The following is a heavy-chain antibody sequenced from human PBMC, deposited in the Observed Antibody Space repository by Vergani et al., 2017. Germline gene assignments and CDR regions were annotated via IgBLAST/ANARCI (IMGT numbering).Heavy chain of an antibody. CDR2: IRYDGSND. CDR1: GFTFSSYG. V-gene: IGHV3-30*02. D-gene: IGHD1-1*01. J-gene: IGHJ6*02. Sequence: QVQLVESGGGVVQPGGSLILSCAASGFTFSSYGMHWVRQAPGKGLEWVAFIRYDGSNDYYADSVKGRFTISRDNSKNTLYLQMNSLRAEDTAVYYCAKEGAEVPSYGMDVWGQGTTVTVSS. CDR3: AKEGAEVPSYGMDV.